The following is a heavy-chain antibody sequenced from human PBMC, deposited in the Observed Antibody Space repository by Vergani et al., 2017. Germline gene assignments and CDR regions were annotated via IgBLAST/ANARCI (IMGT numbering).Heavy chain of an antibody. CDR3: ARGSPKIAAAGTVY. Sequence: QMQLVQSGAEVKKTGSSVKVSCKASGYTFTYRYLHWVRQAPGQALEWMGWITPFNGNTNYAQKFQDRVTITRDRSMSTAYMELSSLRSEDTAMYYCARGSPKIAAAGTVYWGRGTLVSVSS. V-gene: IGHV1-45*02. CDR1: GYTFTYRY. D-gene: IGHD6-13*01. J-gene: IGHJ4*02. CDR2: ITPFNGNT.